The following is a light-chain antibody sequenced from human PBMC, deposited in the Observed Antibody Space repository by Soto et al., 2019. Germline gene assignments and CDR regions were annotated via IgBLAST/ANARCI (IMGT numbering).Light chain of an antibody. J-gene: IGLJ1*01. CDR3: QSYESSLSMYV. CDR1: SSNIGAGND. CDR2: GNS. Sequence: QSVLTQPPSVSGAPGQRVTISCTGSSSNIGAGNDVHWYQQLLGTAPKLLIYGNSNRPSGVPDRFSGSKSGTSASLAITGLQAEDEADYYCQSYESSLSMYVFGTGTKVTVL. V-gene: IGLV1-40*01.